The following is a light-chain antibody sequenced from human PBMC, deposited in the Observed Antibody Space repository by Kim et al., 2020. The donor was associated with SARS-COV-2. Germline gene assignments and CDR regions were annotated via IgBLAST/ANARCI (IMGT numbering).Light chain of an antibody. J-gene: IGKJ5*01. CDR1: QGIGQK. CDR2: GAS. V-gene: IGKV1-16*02. CDR3: QHYFTYPIT. Sequence: DIQMTQSPSSLSAFVEDRVTISCRASQGIGQKLAWFQHKPGKAPKLLIFGASRLQSGVPSKFSGSGSGTDFSLSITSLQPEDSATYYCQHYFTYPITLGQRTRLEIK.